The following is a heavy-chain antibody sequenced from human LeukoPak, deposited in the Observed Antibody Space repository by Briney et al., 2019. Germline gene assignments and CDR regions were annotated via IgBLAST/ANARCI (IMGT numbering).Heavy chain of an antibody. Sequence: PGGSLRLSCAASGFTFSSYAMSWVRQAPGKGLEWVSAISGSGGSTYYADSVRGRFTISRDNSKNTLYLQMNSLRAEDTAVYYCAKDPDSGSLAYFDYWGQGTLVTVSS. D-gene: IGHD1-26*01. CDR2: ISGSGGST. CDR3: AKDPDSGSLAYFDY. V-gene: IGHV3-23*01. J-gene: IGHJ4*02. CDR1: GFTFSSYA.